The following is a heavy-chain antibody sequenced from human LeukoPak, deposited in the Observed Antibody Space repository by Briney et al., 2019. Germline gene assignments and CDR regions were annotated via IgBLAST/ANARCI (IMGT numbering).Heavy chain of an antibody. V-gene: IGHV3-7*01. D-gene: IGHD3-22*01. CDR3: ARLSPVSMIAVSYWYFDL. CDR1: GFTFSNYR. CDR2: IKQDGSEK. J-gene: IGHJ2*01. Sequence: GGSLRLSCAASGFTFSNYRMTWVRQAPGKGLEWVANIKQDGSEKSYVDSVKGRFTISRDNAKNSLYLETNSLRVEDTAVYYCARLSPVSMIAVSYWYFDLWGRGTLLIVSS.